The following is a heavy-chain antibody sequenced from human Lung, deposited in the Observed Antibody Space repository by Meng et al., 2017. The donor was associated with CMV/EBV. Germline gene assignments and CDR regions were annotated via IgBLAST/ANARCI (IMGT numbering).Heavy chain of an antibody. CDR1: GFTFSAYS. Sequence: GGSLRLXCAASGFTFSAYSMNWLRQAPGKGLEWVSSISSSGNHIYYTASVKGRFTISRDNAMNSLYLHMSSLRAEDTAIYYCAGDPTVDRAGGQRAPPKNWFDPWGLGTXVTVSS. CDR2: ISSSGNHI. J-gene: IGHJ5*02. CDR3: AGDPTVDRAGGQRAPPKNWFDP. D-gene: IGHD5-18*01. V-gene: IGHV3-21*01.